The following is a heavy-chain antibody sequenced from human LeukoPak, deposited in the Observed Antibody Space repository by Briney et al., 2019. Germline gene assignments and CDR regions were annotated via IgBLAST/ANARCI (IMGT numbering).Heavy chain of an antibody. J-gene: IGHJ4*02. CDR3: AGHLYAVLTGYLDSADY. CDR2: IYYSGST. Sequence: SETLSLTCTVSGGSISSYYWSWIRQPPGKGLEWIGYIYYSGSTNYNPSLKSRVTISVDTSKNQFSLKLSSVTAADTAVYYCAGHLYAVLTGYLDSADYWGQGTLVTVSS. D-gene: IGHD3-9*01. V-gene: IGHV4-59*08. CDR1: GGSISSYY.